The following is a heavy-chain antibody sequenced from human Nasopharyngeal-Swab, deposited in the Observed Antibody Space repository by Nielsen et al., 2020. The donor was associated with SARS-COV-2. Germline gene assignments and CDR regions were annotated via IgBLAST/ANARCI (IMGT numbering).Heavy chain of an antibody. CDR2: ISSSSSTI. CDR1: GFTFSSYS. Sequence: GESLKISCAASGFTFSSYSMNWVRRAPGKGLEWVSYISSSSSTIYYADSVKGRFTISRDNSKNTLYLQMNSLRAEDTAVYYCARDMVLLPYSGSYPDAFDIWGQGTMVTVSS. V-gene: IGHV3-48*01. CDR3: ARDMVLLPYSGSYPDAFDI. D-gene: IGHD1-26*01. J-gene: IGHJ3*02.